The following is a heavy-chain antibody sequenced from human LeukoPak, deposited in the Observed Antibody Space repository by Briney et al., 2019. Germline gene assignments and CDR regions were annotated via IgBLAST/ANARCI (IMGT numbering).Heavy chain of an antibody. Sequence: PSETLSLTCTVSGGSLSRYYWSWIRQPPGKGLEWIGNIFYSGNTNYNPSLKSRVTISVDTSKNQFSLKLNSVTAADTAVYYCARDQRTAITDFGLDVWGQGTTVTVSS. D-gene: IGHD1-20*01. CDR2: IFYSGNT. CDR1: GGSLSRYY. CDR3: ARDQRTAITDFGLDV. J-gene: IGHJ6*02. V-gene: IGHV4-59*01.